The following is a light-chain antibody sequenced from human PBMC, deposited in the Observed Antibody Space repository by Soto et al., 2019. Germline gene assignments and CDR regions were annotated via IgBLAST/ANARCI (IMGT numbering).Light chain of an antibody. CDR1: QSVSSK. V-gene: IGKV3-15*01. CDR2: GAS. Sequence: EIVMTQSPATLSVSPGERATLSCRASQSVSSKLAWYQQKPGQAPSLLIYGASTRATGTSARFSGSGSGTEFTLTISSLQSEDSAVYYCQQYNNWPPWTFGQGTKVEIK. J-gene: IGKJ1*01. CDR3: QQYNNWPPWT.